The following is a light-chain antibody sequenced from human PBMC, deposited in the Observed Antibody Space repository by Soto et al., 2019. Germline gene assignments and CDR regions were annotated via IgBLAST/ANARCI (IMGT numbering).Light chain of an antibody. Sequence: EIVLTQSPGTLSLSPGERATLSCRASQSVSSSYLAWYQQKPGQAPRLLIYGASSSATGIPDRFSGSGSGTDFTLTSSRLEPEEFAVYYFQQYGSSPYTFGQGTKVEIK. V-gene: IGKV3-20*01. CDR2: GAS. J-gene: IGKJ1*01. CDR3: QQYGSSPYT. CDR1: QSVSSSY.